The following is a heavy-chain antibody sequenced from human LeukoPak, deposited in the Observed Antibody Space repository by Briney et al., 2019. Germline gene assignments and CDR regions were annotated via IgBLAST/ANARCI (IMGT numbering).Heavy chain of an antibody. CDR3: ARDSIAVAGTAFDY. Sequence: ASVKVSCKASGYTFTSYGISWVRQAPGQGLEWMGWISAYNGNTNYAQKLQGRVTMTTDTSTSTAYMELRSLRSDYTAVYYCARDSIAVAGTAFDYWGQGTLVTVSS. V-gene: IGHV1-18*01. J-gene: IGHJ4*02. CDR2: ISAYNGNT. CDR1: GYTFTSYG. D-gene: IGHD6-19*01.